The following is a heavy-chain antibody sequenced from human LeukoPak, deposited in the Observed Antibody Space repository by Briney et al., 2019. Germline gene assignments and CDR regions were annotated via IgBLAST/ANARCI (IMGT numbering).Heavy chain of an antibody. D-gene: IGHD6-13*01. CDR1: GGSISSGGYY. CDR2: IYHSGST. J-gene: IGHJ5*02. V-gene: IGHV4-31*03. Sequence: KPSETLSLTCTVSGGSISSGGYYWSWIRQHPGKGLEWIGYIYHSGSTYYNPSLKSRATISVDTSKNQFSLKLTSVFAADTAVYYCARAAIAVAGTGRWFDPWGQGTLVTVSS. CDR3: ARAAIAVAGTGRWFDP.